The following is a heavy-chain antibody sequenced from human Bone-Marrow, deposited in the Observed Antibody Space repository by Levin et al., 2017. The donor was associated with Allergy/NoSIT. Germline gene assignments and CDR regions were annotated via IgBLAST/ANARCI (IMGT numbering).Heavy chain of an antibody. CDR2: IKQDGSEK. J-gene: IGHJ5*02. V-gene: IGHV3-7*01. D-gene: IGHD3-9*01. CDR1: GFTFSSYW. CDR3: TRTISATPGIS. Sequence: PGGSLRLSCAASGFTFSSYWMSWVRQAPGKGLEWVANIKQDGSEKYYLDSVKGRFTISRDNAKNSVCLQMTNLRADDTAVYYCTRTISATPGISWGQGTLVTVSS.